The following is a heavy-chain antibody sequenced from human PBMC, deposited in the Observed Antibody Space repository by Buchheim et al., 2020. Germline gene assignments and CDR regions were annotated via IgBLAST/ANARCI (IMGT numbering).Heavy chain of an antibody. CDR1: GFTFRNYW. CDR2: IKSDGSST. CDR3: AMVGFYGLGSYYNAPFDD. J-gene: IGHJ4*02. D-gene: IGHD3-10*01. V-gene: IGHV3-74*03. Sequence: EVQLVESGGGLVQPGGSLRLSCAASGFTFRNYWMHWVRQAPGKGLVWVSRIKSDGSSTTYADSVKGRFTISRDNAKNTLYLQMNSLKAEDTAVYYCAMVGFYGLGSYYNAPFDDWGQGTL.